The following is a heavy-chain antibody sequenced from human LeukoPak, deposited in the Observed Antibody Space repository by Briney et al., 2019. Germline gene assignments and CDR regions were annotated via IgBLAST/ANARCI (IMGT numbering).Heavy chain of an antibody. CDR3: VRHISANTGYFDS. Sequence: PSETLSLTCTVSAGSINSHSYYWSWIRHFPGKGLEWIRSVYYDGTSYSNPSLKTRVGVFVDTSRDQFSLDLDFVTAADSALYYCVRHISANTGYFDSCGQGTLVSVSS. CDR2: VYYDGTS. CDR1: AGSINSHSYY. J-gene: IGHJ4*02. V-gene: IGHV4-39*01.